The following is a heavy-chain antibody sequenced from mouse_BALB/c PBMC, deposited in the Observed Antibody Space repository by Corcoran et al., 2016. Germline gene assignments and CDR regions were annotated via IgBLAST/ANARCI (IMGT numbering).Heavy chain of an antibody. V-gene: IGHV1S34*01. Sequence: LVKTWASLGNSCKASCYSFTDDYMLWVEQSQGKGREGSCYSSCYNGATSYNQKIKGKATFTVATSSSTAYMQFNSLTSEDSAVYYCAYGNFAYWGQGPLVTVSA. CDR1: CYSFTDDY. CDR3: AYGNFAY. J-gene: IGHJ3*01. CDR2: SSCYNGAT. D-gene: IGHD2-1*01.